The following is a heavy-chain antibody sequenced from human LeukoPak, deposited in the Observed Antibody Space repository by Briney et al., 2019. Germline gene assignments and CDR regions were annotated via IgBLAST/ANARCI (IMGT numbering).Heavy chain of an antibody. CDR1: GFTFSSNG. J-gene: IGHJ6*02. CDR2: IWYDGSNK. Sequence: GRSLRLSCAASGFTFSSNGMHWVRQAPGKGLEWVGIIWYDGSNKYYADSVKGRFTISRDNSKNTLYLQMNSLRVEDTAVYYCARPYYSNYYYYGMDVWGQGTTVTVSS. V-gene: IGHV3-33*01. CDR3: ARPYYSNYYYYGMDV. D-gene: IGHD3-22*01.